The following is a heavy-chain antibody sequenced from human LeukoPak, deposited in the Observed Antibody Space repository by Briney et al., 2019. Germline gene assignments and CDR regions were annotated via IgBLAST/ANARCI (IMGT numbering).Heavy chain of an antibody. CDR1: GGTFSSYA. CDR2: IIPILGIA. J-gene: IGHJ5*02. Sequence: ASVKVSCMASGGTFSSYAISWVRQAPGQGLEWMGRIIPILGIANYAQKFQGRVTITADKSTSTAYMELSSLRSEDTAVYYCARDLSSSWPGYNWFDPWGQGTLVTVSS. V-gene: IGHV1-69*04. D-gene: IGHD6-13*01. CDR3: ARDLSSSWPGYNWFDP.